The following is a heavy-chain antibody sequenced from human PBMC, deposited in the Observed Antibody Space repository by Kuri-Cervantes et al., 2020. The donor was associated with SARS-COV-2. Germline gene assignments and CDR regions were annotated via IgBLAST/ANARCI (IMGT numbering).Heavy chain of an antibody. D-gene: IGHD4-17*01. Sequence: GSLRLSCTVSGASISSSTYYWGWIRQSPGKGPEWLGSIYESGDTYYSSSLKSRLSLSVDTSKNQFSLKLSSVTAADTAVYYCAMLYYGDYGGFDYWGQGTLVTVSS. V-gene: IGHV4-39*01. J-gene: IGHJ4*02. CDR2: IYESGDT. CDR1: GASISSSTYY. CDR3: AMLYYGDYGGFDY.